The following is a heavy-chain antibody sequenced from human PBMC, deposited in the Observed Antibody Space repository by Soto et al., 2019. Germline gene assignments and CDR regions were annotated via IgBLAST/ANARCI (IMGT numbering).Heavy chain of an antibody. CDR1: GFTFSSYA. CDR3: ARDRERYGEDYYYYYGMDV. J-gene: IGHJ6*02. V-gene: IGHV3-30-3*01. D-gene: IGHD4-17*01. Sequence: QVQLVESGGGVVQPGRSLRLSCAASGFTFSSYAMHWVRQAPGKGLEWVAVISYDGSNKYYADSVKGRFTISRDNSKNTLYLQMNSLRAEDTAVYYCARDRERYGEDYYYYYGMDVWGQGTTVTVSS. CDR2: ISYDGSNK.